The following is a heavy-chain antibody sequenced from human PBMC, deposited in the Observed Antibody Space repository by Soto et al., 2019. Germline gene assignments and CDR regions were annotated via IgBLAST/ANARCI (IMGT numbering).Heavy chain of an antibody. Sequence: SETLSLTCTVTGDSINNSSYYWGLIRQPPGKGLEWIGSIYYSGSTYNNPSLKSRVSMSVDTSKNQFSLRLRSVTAADTALYYCARQRTSVVTQAYFDSWGQGSLVTVS. V-gene: IGHV4-39*01. J-gene: IGHJ4*02. D-gene: IGHD2-21*02. CDR3: ARQRTSVVTQAYFDS. CDR1: GDSINNSSYY. CDR2: IYYSGST.